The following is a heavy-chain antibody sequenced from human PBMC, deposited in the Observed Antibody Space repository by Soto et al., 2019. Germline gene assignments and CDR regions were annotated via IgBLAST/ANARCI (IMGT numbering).Heavy chain of an antibody. D-gene: IGHD3-10*01. J-gene: IGHJ5*02. V-gene: IGHV1-18*01. CDR2: INTYNGNT. Sequence: QVQLVQSGAEVKKPGASVKVSCKASGYTFTNYGISWVRQAPGQGLEGMGGINTYNGNTNHAQKPQGRVTMTTDTSTSTAYMELRSMSSDDTAVYYCARGVGSGTYYNQYNWFDPWGQGTLVTVSS. CDR3: ARGVGSGTYYNQYNWFDP. CDR1: GYTFTNYG.